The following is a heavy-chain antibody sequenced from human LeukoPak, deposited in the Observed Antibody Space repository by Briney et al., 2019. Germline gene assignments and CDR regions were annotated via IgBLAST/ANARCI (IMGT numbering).Heavy chain of an antibody. CDR3: AKGRYTGSSFFDY. CDR2: ISYDGSNK. V-gene: IGHV3-30*18. Sequence: GGSLRLSCAASGFTFSSYGMHWVRQAPGKGLEWVALISYDGSNKYYSNSVKGRFTISRDNSKNTLYLQMNSLRPEDTAVYYCAKGRYTGSSFFDYWGQGTLVTVSS. CDR1: GFTFSSYG. D-gene: IGHD3-10*01. J-gene: IGHJ4*02.